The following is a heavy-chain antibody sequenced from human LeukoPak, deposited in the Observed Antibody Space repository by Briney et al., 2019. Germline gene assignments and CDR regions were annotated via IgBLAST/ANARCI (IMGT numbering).Heavy chain of an antibody. CDR3: AKSGPRWYSSGWYNY. D-gene: IGHD6-19*01. J-gene: IGHJ4*02. CDR1: GFTFSSYA. V-gene: IGHV3-23*01. Sequence: PGGSLRLSCAASGFTFSSYAMSWVRQAPGKGLEWDSAISGSGGSTYYADSVKGRFTISRDNSKNTLYLQMNSLRAEDTAVYYCAKSGPRWYSSGWYNYWGQGTLVTVSS. CDR2: ISGSGGST.